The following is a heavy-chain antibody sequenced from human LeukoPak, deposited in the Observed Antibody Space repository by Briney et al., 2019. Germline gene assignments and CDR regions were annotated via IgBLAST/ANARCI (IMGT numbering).Heavy chain of an antibody. CDR3: ARAAQQLVPDGWFDP. V-gene: IGHV3-30*04. CDR2: ISYDGSNK. CDR1: GFTFSSYA. J-gene: IGHJ5*02. Sequence: GGSLRLSCAASGFTFSSYAMHGVRQAPGKGLEWVAVISYDGSNKYYADSVKGRFTISRDNSKNTLYLQMNSLRAEDTAVYYCARAAQQLVPDGWFDPWGQGTLVTVSS. D-gene: IGHD6-13*01.